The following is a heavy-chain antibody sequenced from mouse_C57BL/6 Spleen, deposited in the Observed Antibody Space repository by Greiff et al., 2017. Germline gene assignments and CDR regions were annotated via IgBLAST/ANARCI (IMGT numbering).Heavy chain of an antibody. J-gene: IGHJ4*01. CDR1: GYTFTSYW. V-gene: IGHV1-7*01. Sequence: VQLQQSGAELAKPGASVKLSCKASGYTFTSYWMHWVKQRPGQGLEWIGYINPSSGYTKYNQKFKDKATLTADKSSSTAYMQLSSLTYEDSAVYYCARSRDGYLYAMDYWGQGTSVTVSS. CDR2: INPSSGYT. D-gene: IGHD2-3*01. CDR3: ARSRDGYLYAMDY.